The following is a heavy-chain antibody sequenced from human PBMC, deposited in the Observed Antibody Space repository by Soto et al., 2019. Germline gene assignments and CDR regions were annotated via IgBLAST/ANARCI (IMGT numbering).Heavy chain of an antibody. D-gene: IGHD2-15*01. CDR1: GYTFTSYA. CDR2: INAGNGNT. V-gene: IGHV1-3*01. CDR3: ARDPVVVAATRVGAFDI. J-gene: IGHJ3*02. Sequence: ASVKVSCKASGYTFTSYAMHWVRQAPGQRLEWMGWINAGNGNTKYSQKFQGRVTITRDTSASTAYMELSSLRSEDTAVYYCARDPVVVAATRVGAFDIWGQGTMVTVS.